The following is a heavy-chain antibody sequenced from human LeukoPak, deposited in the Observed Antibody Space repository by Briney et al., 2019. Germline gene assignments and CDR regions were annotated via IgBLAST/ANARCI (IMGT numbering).Heavy chain of an antibody. Sequence: GASVKVSCKASGYTFKNYGISWVRQAPGQGLEWMGWISAYNGYTKYAQKVQGRVTMTTDTSTSTAYMELRSLRSDDTAVYYCARGAVNRYNWNDDNYYYYYMDVWGKGTTVIISS. D-gene: IGHD1-1*01. CDR2: ISAYNGYT. V-gene: IGHV1-18*01. J-gene: IGHJ6*03. CDR1: GYTFKNYG. CDR3: ARGAVNRYNWNDDNYYYYYMDV.